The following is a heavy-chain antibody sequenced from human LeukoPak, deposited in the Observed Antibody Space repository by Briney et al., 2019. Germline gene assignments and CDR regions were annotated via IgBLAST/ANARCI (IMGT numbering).Heavy chain of an antibody. CDR3: ARVGVRGVSDAFDI. CDR2: IYYSGST. D-gene: IGHD3-10*01. CDR1: GGSISSYY. Sequence: SGTLSLTCTVSGGSISSYYWSWIRQPPGKGLEWIGYIYYSGSTNYNPSLKSRVTISVDTSKNQFPLKLSSVTAADTAVYYCARVGVRGVSDAFDIWGQGTMVTVSS. V-gene: IGHV4-59*01. J-gene: IGHJ3*02.